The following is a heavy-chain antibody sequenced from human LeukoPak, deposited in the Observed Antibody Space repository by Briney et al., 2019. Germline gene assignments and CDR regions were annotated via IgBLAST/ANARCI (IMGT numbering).Heavy chain of an antibody. CDR3: AKAFYGDYERPSFEF. Sequence: PGGSLRLSCAASGFTFSSYAMHWDRQAPGKGLEWVSGISWNSGSIGYADSVKGRFTISRDNAKNSLYLQMNSLRAEDTALYYCAKAFYGDYERPSFEFGGQGTLVTVSS. D-gene: IGHD4-17*01. V-gene: IGHV3-9*01. CDR1: GFTFSSYA. CDR2: ISWNSGSI. J-gene: IGHJ4*02.